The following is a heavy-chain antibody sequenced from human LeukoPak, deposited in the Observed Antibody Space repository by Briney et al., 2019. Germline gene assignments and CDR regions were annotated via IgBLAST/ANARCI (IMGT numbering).Heavy chain of an antibody. J-gene: IGHJ4*02. Sequence: GGSLRLSCAASGFTFSSYSMNWVRQAPGKGLEWVSCISSSSSTIYYADSVKGRFTISRDNAKNSLYLQMNSQRDEDTAVCYCARDFLSPRAIWFGDDYWGQGTLVTVSS. V-gene: IGHV3-48*02. D-gene: IGHD3-10*01. CDR3: ARDFLSPRAIWFGDDY. CDR1: GFTFSSYS. CDR2: ISSSSSTI.